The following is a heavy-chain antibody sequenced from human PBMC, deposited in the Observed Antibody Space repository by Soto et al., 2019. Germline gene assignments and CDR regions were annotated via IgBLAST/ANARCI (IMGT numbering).Heavy chain of an antibody. CDR3: AKESGSYPEYYFHY. Sequence: ASVKVSCKASAYTFTGYAMHWVRQAPGQRLEWMGWINGGNGNTKYSQKLQGRVIITRDTAASTAYMELSSLRSEDTAVYYCAKESGSYPEYYFHYWGQGTLVTVSS. V-gene: IGHV1-3*01. D-gene: IGHD1-26*01. CDR1: AYTFTGYA. CDR2: INGGNGNT. J-gene: IGHJ4*02.